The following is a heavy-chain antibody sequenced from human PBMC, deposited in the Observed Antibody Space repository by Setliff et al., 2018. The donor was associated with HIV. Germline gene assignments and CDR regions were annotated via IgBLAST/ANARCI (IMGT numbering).Heavy chain of an antibody. CDR2: INWNSVSR. J-gene: IGHJ3*02. CDR1: GSTFDDYA. Sequence: PGGSLRLSCEASGSTFDDYAMHWGRQAPGKGLEWVAGINWNSVSRAYADSVQGRFTISRDNAKNLVYLEMNSLRPEDTALYFCAKDYGDGHNWGAFDIWGQGIMVTVSS. D-gene: IGHD1-1*01. CDR3: AKDYGDGHNWGAFDI. V-gene: IGHV3-9*01.